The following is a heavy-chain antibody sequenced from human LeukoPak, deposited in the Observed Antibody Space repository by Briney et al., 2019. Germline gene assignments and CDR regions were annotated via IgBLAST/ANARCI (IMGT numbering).Heavy chain of an antibody. J-gene: IGHJ3*02. V-gene: IGHV4-34*01. D-gene: IGHD6-25*01. Sequence: SETLSLTCAVYGGSFSGYYWSWIRQPPGKGLEWIGEINHSGSTNYNPSLKSRVTISVDRSKNQFSLKLSSVTAADTAVYYCARSAHGDAFDIWGQGTMVTVSS. CDR1: GGSFSGYY. CDR2: INHSGST. CDR3: ARSAHGDAFDI.